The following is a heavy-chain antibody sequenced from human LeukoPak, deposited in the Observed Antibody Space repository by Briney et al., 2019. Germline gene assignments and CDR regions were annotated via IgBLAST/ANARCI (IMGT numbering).Heavy chain of an antibody. Sequence: PGGSLRLSCAASGYPFDEYAMHWVRQSPGKGLEWVSGISWNSGRIGYADSVKGLYTLSRQHAKNTLYLQMNSLRAEDTELYYWAKALRGVGYCSGGSCPDGFDIWGQGTMVTVSS. J-gene: IGHJ3*02. CDR1: GYPFDEYA. CDR3: AKALRGVGYCSGGSCPDGFDI. D-gene: IGHD2-15*01. V-gene: IGHV3-9*01. CDR2: ISWNSGRI.